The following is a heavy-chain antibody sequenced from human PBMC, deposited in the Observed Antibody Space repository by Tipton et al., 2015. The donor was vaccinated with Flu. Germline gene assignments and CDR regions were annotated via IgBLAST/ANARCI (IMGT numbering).Heavy chain of an antibody. CDR3: TTSYYYDSSGPLGYYGMDV. CDR2: IRSKANSYAT. V-gene: IGHV3-73*01. J-gene: IGHJ6*02. D-gene: IGHD3-22*01. CDR1: GFTFSGSA. Sequence: SLRLSCAASGFTFSGSAMHWVRQASGKGLEWVGRIRSKANSYATAYAASVKGRFTISRDDSKNTAYLQMNSLKTEDTAVYYCTTSYYYDSSGPLGYYGMDVWGQGTTVTVSS.